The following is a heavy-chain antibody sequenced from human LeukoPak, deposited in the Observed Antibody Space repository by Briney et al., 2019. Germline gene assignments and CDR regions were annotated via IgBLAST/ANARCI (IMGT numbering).Heavy chain of an antibody. CDR3: ARDAHDSYYYYYYMDV. D-gene: IGHD3-3*01. CDR1: GFTFSSYS. V-gene: IGHV3-21*04. J-gene: IGHJ6*03. CDR2: ISSSSSYI. Sequence: GGSLRLSCAASGFTFSSYSMNWVRQAPGKGLEWVASISSSSSYIYYADPVKGRFTISRDNAKNSLYLQMNSLRAEDTAVYYCARDAHDSYYYYYYMDVWGKGTTVTVSS.